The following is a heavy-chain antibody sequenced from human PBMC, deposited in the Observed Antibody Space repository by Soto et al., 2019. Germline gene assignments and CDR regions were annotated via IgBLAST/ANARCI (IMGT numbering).Heavy chain of an antibody. CDR3: SKRDAVVGVVDY. V-gene: IGHV3-23*01. J-gene: IGHJ4*02. CDR1: GFTFSSYT. CDR2: INTSGGNT. D-gene: IGHD6-19*01. Sequence: EVQLLESGGALVQPGESLRLSCAASGFTFSSYTMGWVRQTPGKGLEWVSIINTSGGNTYYAGSVKGRFTISRDNSKDTLYLHMNSLRVEDTAIYYCSKRDAVVGVVDYWGQGTLVTVSS.